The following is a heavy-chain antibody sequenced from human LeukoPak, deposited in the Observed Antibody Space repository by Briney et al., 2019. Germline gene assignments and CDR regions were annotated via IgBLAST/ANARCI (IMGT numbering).Heavy chain of an antibody. D-gene: IGHD3-22*01. CDR3: VKDLYYDNSGYYSGAFDY. CDR1: GFTFKKYA. CDR2: INSNGGRT. J-gene: IGHJ4*02. Sequence: GGSLRLSCSASGFTFKKYAMHWVRQAPGKGLEYVSAINSNGGRTYYADSVKGRFTISRDNSKNTLFLQMSSLRVEDTAVYCCVKDLYYDNSGYYSGAFDYWGQGTLVTVSS. V-gene: IGHV3-64D*06.